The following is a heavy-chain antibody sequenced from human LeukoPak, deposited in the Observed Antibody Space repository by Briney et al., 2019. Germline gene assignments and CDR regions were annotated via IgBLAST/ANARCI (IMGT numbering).Heavy chain of an antibody. D-gene: IGHD1-7*01. CDR3: ARGPRTGTAFYYYGMDV. J-gene: IGHJ6*02. Sequence: GGSLRLSCAASGFTFSSYAMHWVRQAPGKGPEWVAIISYDGRNKYYADSVKGRFTISRGDSKNTLYVQMNSLRAEDTAVYYCARGPRTGTAFYYYGMDVWGQGTTVTVSS. CDR1: GFTFSSYA. V-gene: IGHV3-30*04. CDR2: ISYDGRNK.